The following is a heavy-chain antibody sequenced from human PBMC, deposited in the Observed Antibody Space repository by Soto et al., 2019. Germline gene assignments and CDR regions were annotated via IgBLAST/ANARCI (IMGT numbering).Heavy chain of an antibody. CDR3: ARDKQQLVWSGWFDS. CDR2: IYYSGST. CDR1: GGSISSYY. Sequence: SETLSLACTVSGGSISSYYWSWIRQPPGKGLEWIGYIYYSGSTNYNPSLKSRVTISVDTSKNQFSLKLSSVTAADTAVYYCARDKQQLVWSGWFDSWGQGTLVTVSS. J-gene: IGHJ5*01. V-gene: IGHV4-59*01. D-gene: IGHD6-13*01.